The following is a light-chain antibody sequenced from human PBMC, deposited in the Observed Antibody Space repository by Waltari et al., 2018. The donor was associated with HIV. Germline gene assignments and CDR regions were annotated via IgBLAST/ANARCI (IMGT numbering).Light chain of an antibody. J-gene: IGKJ1*01. CDR2: WAS. V-gene: IGKV4-1*01. CDR1: QSLLYSLTTQNF. CDR3: QQYYNTPQT. Sequence: DIVMIQSPDSLAVSLRQRDTINCTSSQSLLYSLTTQNFLAWYQQKPGQPPKLFISWASTRESGVPDRFSGSGSGTNFTLTISSLQADDVAVYYCQQYYNTPQTFGQGTKVEIK.